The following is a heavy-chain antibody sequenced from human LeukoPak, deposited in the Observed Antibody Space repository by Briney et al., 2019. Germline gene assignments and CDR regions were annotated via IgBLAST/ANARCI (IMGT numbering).Heavy chain of an antibody. CDR3: AKVYSSSWKYYFDY. V-gene: IGHV3-23*01. CDR2: ISGSGGST. CDR1: GFTFSSYA. J-gene: IGHJ4*02. Sequence: GGSLRLSCAASGFTFSSYAMHWVRQAPGKGLEWVSAISGSGGSTYYADSVKGRFTISRDNSKNTLYLQMNSLRAEDTAVYYCAKVYSSSWKYYFDYWGQGTLVTVSS. D-gene: IGHD6-13*01.